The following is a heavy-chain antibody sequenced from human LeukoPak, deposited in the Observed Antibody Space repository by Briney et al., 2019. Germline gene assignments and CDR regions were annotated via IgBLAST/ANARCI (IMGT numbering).Heavy chain of an antibody. CDR1: GFIFSSYG. V-gene: IGHV3-33*01. D-gene: IGHD3-10*01. J-gene: IGHJ4*02. Sequence: GSLRLSCAASGFIFSSYGMHWVRHAPGKGLEWAAVIWYDGRNKYYADSVKGRFTISRDNYNNTLYLQMNSLRAEDTAVYYCARDGDYYGSGSYYNRRHYFDYWGQGTLVTVSS. CDR2: IWYDGRNK. CDR3: ARDGDYYGSGSYYNRRHYFDY.